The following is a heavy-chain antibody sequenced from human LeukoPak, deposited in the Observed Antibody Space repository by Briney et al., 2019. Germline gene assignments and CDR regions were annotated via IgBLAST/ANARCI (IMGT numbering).Heavy chain of an antibody. J-gene: IGHJ4*02. CDR2: ISVYNGKT. CDR1: GYTFTSYG. CDR3: ARVVSRPGDYYFDY. Sequence: VASVKVSCKASGYTFTSYGISWVRQAPGQGLEWMGGISVYNGKTKYAQKLQGRVTMTTDTSTSTAYMELRSLRSDDTAVYYCARVVSRPGDYYFDYWGQGTLVTVSS. D-gene: IGHD1-26*01. V-gene: IGHV1-18*01.